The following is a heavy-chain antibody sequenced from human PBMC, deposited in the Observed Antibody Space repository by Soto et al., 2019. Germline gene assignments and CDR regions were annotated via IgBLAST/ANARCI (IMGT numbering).Heavy chain of an antibody. V-gene: IGHV3-33*08. CDR1: GFTFRDYG. D-gene: IGHD2-8*01. CDR2: IWNDGSNE. CDR3: ATPRNGDDYFGLDV. J-gene: IGHJ6*02. Sequence: QVQLVESGGGVVQPGRSLRLSCGASGFTFRDYGMHWVRQAPGKGLEWVAVIWNDGSNEEYAESVKGRFTISRDNSKDTLYLQMNSLRSEATGGYFCATPRNGDDYFGLDVWGQGTTVIVSS.